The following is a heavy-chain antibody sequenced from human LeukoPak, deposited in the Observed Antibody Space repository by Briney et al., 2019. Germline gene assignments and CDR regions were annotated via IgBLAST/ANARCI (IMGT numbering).Heavy chain of an antibody. CDR3: ARGTATRRQFDY. D-gene: IGHD6-25*01. Sequence: SETLSLTCAVSGGSFSGYYWSWIRQPPGKGLEWIGEINHSGSTNYNPSLKSRVTISVDTSKNQFSLKLSSVTAADTAVYYCARGTATRRQFDYWGQGTLVTVSS. V-gene: IGHV4-34*01. CDR2: INHSGST. J-gene: IGHJ4*02. CDR1: GGSFSGYY.